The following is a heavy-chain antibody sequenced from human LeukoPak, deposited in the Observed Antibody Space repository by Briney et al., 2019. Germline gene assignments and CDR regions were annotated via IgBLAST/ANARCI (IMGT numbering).Heavy chain of an antibody. CDR1: GFTFSSYW. D-gene: IGHD6-19*01. CDR3: AREYSSDWLGWFDP. Sequence: PGGSLRLSCAASGFTFSSYWMSWVRQAPGKGLEWVANIKQDGSEKYYVDSVKGRFTISRDNAKNSLYLQMNSLRAEDTAVYYCAREYSSDWLGWFDPWGQGTLVTVSS. V-gene: IGHV3-7*01. CDR2: IKQDGSEK. J-gene: IGHJ5*02.